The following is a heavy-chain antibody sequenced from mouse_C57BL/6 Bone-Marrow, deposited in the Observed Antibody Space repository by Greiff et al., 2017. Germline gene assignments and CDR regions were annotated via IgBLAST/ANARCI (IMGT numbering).Heavy chain of an antibody. Sequence: QVQLQQSGAELVKPGASVKLSCKASGYTFTEYTIHWVKQRSGQGLEWIGWFYPGSGSIKYNEKFKDKATLTADKSSSTVYMELSRLTSEDSAVXFCARHEDLYYGSYYYAMDYWGQGTSVTVSS. CDR3: ARHEDLYYGSYYYAMDY. CDR1: GYTFTEYT. J-gene: IGHJ4*01. CDR2: FYPGSGSI. V-gene: IGHV1-62-2*01. D-gene: IGHD1-1*01.